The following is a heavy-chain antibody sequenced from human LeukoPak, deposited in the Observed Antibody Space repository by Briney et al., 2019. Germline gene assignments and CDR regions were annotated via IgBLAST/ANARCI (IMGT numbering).Heavy chain of an antibody. J-gene: IGHJ4*02. CDR3: TRDMITFGGVIPNY. D-gene: IGHD3-16*02. CDR2: IRSKANSYAT. V-gene: IGHV3-73*01. Sequence: GGSLRLSCAASGFTFSGSAMHWVRQAPGKGLEWVGRIRSKANSYATAYAASVKGRFTISRDDSKNTAYLQMNSLKTEDTAVYYCTRDMITFGGVIPNYWGQGTLVTVSS. CDR1: GFTFSGSA.